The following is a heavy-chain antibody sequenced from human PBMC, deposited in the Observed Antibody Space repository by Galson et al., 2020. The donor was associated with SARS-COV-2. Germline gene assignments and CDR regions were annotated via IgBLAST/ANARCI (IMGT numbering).Heavy chain of an antibody. D-gene: IGHD2-2*01. Sequence: GGSLRLSCAASGFTFSAYWMYWVRQAPGKGLEWVANINPDGRTTHYLDSAKGRFTISRDNTNNLLYLQMNYLRAEDTAVYYCAKDFGSTAAVDSWGQGTLVTVSS. CDR1: GFTFSAYW. J-gene: IGHJ4*02. V-gene: IGHV3-7*03. CDR2: INPDGRTT. CDR3: AKDFGSTAAVDS.